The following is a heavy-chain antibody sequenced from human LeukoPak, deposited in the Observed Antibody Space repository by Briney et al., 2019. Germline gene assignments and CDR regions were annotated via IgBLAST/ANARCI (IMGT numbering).Heavy chain of an antibody. Sequence: PGGSLRLSCAASGFTFSSYAMSWVRQAPGKGLEWVSAISGSGGSTYYADSVKGRFTISRDNSKNTLYLQMNSLRAEDTAVYYCAKPQDYYGSGSYYIPSRDYWGQGTLVTVSP. CDR1: GFTFSSYA. CDR2: ISGSGGST. J-gene: IGHJ4*02. V-gene: IGHV3-23*01. D-gene: IGHD3-10*01. CDR3: AKPQDYYGSGSYYIPSRDY.